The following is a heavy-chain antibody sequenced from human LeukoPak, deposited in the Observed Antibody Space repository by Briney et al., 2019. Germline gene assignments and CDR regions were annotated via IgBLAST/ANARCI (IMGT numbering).Heavy chain of an antibody. D-gene: IGHD3-10*01. CDR1: GLSFNSCG. V-gene: IGHV3-30*18. CDR3: AKDSRLWFGEFGYFDY. CDR2: ISSDGSNK. Sequence: GRSLRLSCAASGLSFNSCGMHWVRQAPGKGLEWVAVISSDGSNKYYADSVKGRFTISRDNSKNTLSLQMNSLRAEDTAVYYCAKDSRLWFGEFGYFDYWGQGTLVTVSS. J-gene: IGHJ4*02.